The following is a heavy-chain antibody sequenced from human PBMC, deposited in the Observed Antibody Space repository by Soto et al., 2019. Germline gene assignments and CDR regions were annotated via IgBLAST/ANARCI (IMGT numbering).Heavy chain of an antibody. V-gene: IGHV3-66*04. CDR3: ARHVGYYWYFDL. D-gene: IGHD6-13*01. CDR2: SYSGGNT. CDR1: GFTVSSSY. Sequence: EVQLVESGGGLVQPGGSLRLSCGASGFTVSSSYMGWVRQAPGKGLEWGSSSYSGGNTYYADSVRGRFTISTDTSKDTLYLQMNSLRVDDTAMYFCARHVGYYWYFDLWGRGTLVTVSS. J-gene: IGHJ2*01.